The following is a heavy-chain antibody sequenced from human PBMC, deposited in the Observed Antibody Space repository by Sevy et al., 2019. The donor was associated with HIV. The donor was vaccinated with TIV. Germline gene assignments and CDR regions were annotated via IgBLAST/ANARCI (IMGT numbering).Heavy chain of an antibody. CDR1: GFTVSSNY. V-gene: IGHV3-53*01. CDR3: ARGSTYYYDDSGYSTRGHAFDI. J-gene: IGHJ3*02. D-gene: IGHD3-22*01. Sequence: GGSLRLSCAASGFTVSSNYMTWVRQAPGKGLEWVSVIYTGGSTYYAESVKGRFTISRDNSKNTVYLRMNSLRAEDTAVYYCARGSTYYYDDSGYSTRGHAFDIWGQGTMVTVSS. CDR2: IYTGGST.